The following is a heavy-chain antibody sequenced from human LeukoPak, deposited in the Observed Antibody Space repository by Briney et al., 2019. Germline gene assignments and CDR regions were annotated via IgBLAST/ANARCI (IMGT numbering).Heavy chain of an antibody. J-gene: IGHJ5*02. CDR3: ARVFHSSSSESWFDP. Sequence: ASVKVSCKASGYTFTSYGISWVRQAPGQGLEWMGWISAYNGNTNYAQKLQGRVTMTTDTSTSTAYMELRSLRSDDTAVYYCARVFHSSSSESWFDPWGQGTLVTVSS. V-gene: IGHV1-18*01. CDR2: ISAYNGNT. D-gene: IGHD6-6*01. CDR1: GYTFTSYG.